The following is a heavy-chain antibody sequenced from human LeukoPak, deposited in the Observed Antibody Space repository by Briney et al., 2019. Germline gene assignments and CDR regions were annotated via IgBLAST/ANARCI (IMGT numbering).Heavy chain of an antibody. D-gene: IGHD2-2*01. CDR1: GFTFGDYA. V-gene: IGHV3-30*02. J-gene: IGHJ4*02. Sequence: PGGSLRLSCTTSGFTFGDYAMSWFRQAPGKGLEWVAFIRYDGSNKYYADSVKGRFTISRDNSKNTLYLQMNSLRAEDTAVYYCAKARGNQLPFDYWGQGTLVTVSS. CDR3: AKARGNQLPFDY. CDR2: IRYDGSNK.